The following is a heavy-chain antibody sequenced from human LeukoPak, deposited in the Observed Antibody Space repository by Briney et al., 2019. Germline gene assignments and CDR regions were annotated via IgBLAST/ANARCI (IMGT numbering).Heavy chain of an antibody. CDR1: GFTFSSYS. Sequence: AGGSPRLSCAASGFTFSSYSMNWVRQAPGKGLEWVSSISSSSSYIYYADSVKGRFTISRDNAKNSLYLQMNSLRAEDTAVYYCARDSVYCSSTSCINWFDPWGQGTLVTVSS. V-gene: IGHV3-21*01. CDR2: ISSSSSYI. J-gene: IGHJ5*02. D-gene: IGHD2-2*01. CDR3: ARDSVYCSSTSCINWFDP.